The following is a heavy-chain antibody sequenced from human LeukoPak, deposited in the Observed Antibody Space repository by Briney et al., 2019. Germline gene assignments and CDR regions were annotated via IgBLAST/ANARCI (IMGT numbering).Heavy chain of an antibody. V-gene: IGHV4-31*03. CDR1: GGSISSGGYY. D-gene: IGHD3-10*01. Sequence: SETLSLTCTVSGGSISSGGYYWSWIRQHPGKGLEWIGYIYYSGSTYYNPSLKSRVTISVDTSKNQFSLRLSSVTAADTAVYYCARGTMIRGVPDAEFDYWGQGTLVTVSS. J-gene: IGHJ4*02. CDR3: ARGTMIRGVPDAEFDY. CDR2: IYYSGST.